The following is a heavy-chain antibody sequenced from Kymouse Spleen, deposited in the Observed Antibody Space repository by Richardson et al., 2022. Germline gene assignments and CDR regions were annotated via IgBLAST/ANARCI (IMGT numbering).Heavy chain of an antibody. CDR1: GFTFSSYG. Sequence: QVQLVESGGGVVQPGRSLRLSCAASGFTFSSYGMHWVRQAPGKGLEWVAVIWYDGSNKYYADSVKGRFTISRDNSKNTLYLQMNSLRAEDTAVYYCARPDSSSLNWFDPWGQGTLVTVSS. CDR3: ARPDSSSLNWFDP. CDR2: IWYDGSNK. D-gene: IGHD6-13*01. J-gene: IGHJ5*02. V-gene: IGHV3-33*01.